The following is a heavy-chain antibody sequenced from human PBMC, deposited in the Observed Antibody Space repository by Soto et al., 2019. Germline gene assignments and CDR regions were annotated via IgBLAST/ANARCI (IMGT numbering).Heavy chain of an antibody. CDR3: ARDLGIVGAVGWFDP. V-gene: IGHV4-59*01. Sequence: QVQLQESGPGLVKPSETLSLTCTVSGGSISSYYWSWIRQPPGKGLEWIGYIYYSGSTNYNPSLKSRVTISVDTSKNQFSLKLSSVTAADTAVYYCARDLGIVGAVGWFDPWGQGTLVTVSS. J-gene: IGHJ5*02. D-gene: IGHD1-26*01. CDR1: GGSISSYY. CDR2: IYYSGST.